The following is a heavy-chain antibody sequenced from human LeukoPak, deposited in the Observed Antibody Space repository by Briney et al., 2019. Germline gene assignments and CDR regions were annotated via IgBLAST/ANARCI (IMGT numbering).Heavy chain of an antibody. CDR3: ASDRRSDSSGYAFDI. V-gene: IGHV3-20*04. CDR2: INWNGDNT. Sequence: GGSLRLSCAASGFTFSSYAMSWVCQAPGKGLEWVSGINWNGDNTVYADSVKGRFTISRDNAKNSLYLQMNSLGAEDTAFYYCASDRRSDSSGYAFDIWGQGTMVTVSS. D-gene: IGHD3-22*01. J-gene: IGHJ3*02. CDR1: GFTFSSYA.